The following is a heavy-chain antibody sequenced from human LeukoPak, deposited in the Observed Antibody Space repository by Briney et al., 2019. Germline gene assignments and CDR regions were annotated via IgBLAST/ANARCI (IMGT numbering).Heavy chain of an antibody. CDR2: IYHSGST. CDR1: GGSISSGGYY. D-gene: IGHD4-17*01. CDR3: ARDLGYGDPFDY. J-gene: IGHJ4*02. Sequence: PSETLSLTCTVSGGSISSGGYYWSWIRQPPGKGLEWIGYIYHSGSTYYNPSLKSRVTISVDRSKNQFSLKLSSVTAADTAVYYCARDLGYGDPFDYWGQGTLVTVSS. V-gene: IGHV4-30-2*01.